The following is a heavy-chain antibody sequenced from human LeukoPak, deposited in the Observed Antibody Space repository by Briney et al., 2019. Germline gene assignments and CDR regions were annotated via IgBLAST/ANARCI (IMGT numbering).Heavy chain of an antibody. CDR1: GGSITGYY. CDR3: AREEFLHEIDSSGYFVY. D-gene: IGHD3-22*01. J-gene: IGHJ4*02. CDR2: VYSSGVG. V-gene: IGHV4-4*07. Sequence: SETLSLTRTVSGGSITGYYWNWIRQPAGQGLEWLGRVYSSGVGNYNPSLTSRVTMSVDTSKNQFSLKLTSLTAADTAVYYCAREEFLHEIDSSGYFVYWGQGTLVTVSS.